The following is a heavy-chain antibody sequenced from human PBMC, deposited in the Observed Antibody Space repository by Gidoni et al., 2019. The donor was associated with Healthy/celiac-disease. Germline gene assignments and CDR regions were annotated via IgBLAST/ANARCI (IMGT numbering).Heavy chain of an antibody. CDR2: INPNSGGT. J-gene: IGHJ4*02. CDR1: GYTFTGDD. Sequence: QVQLVQSGAEVKKPGASVKVSCKASGYTFTGDDMHWVRQAPGQGLEWMGWINPNSGGTNYAQTFQGRVTMTRDTSISTAYMELSRLRSDDTAVYYCARVDTHILTGYYPGGFDYWGQGTLVTVSS. CDR3: ARVDTHILTGYYPGGFDY. V-gene: IGHV1-2*02. D-gene: IGHD3-9*01.